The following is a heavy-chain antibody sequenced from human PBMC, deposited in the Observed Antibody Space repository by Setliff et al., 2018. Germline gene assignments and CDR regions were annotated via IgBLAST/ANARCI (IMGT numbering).Heavy chain of an antibody. CDR1: GFTFTDYG. J-gene: IGHJ4*02. V-gene: IGHV1-18*01. D-gene: IGHD2-8*01. CDR3: SKLVRYCTTTACQGASGAEF. Sequence: GASVKVSCKSSGFTFTDYGITWVRQVPGQGLEWMGWINNYNFNTQYAQKFQGRVTVTTDTSTTTAYMELRSLRADDTAVYYCSKLVRYCTTTACQGASGAEFWGQGTPVTVSS. CDR2: INNYNFNT.